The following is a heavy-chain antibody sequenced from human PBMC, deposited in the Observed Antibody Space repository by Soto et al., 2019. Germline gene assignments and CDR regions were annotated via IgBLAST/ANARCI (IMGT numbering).Heavy chain of an antibody. D-gene: IGHD2-8*01. V-gene: IGHV3-21*01. Sequence: KSGGSLRLSCAASGFTFSSYSMNWVRQAPGKGLEWVSSISSSSSYIYYADSVKGRFTISRDNAKNSLYLQMNSLRAEDTAVYYCASEGYCTNGVCSKNYYYGMDVWGQGTTVTVSS. J-gene: IGHJ6*02. CDR3: ASEGYCTNGVCSKNYYYGMDV. CDR1: GFTFSSYS. CDR2: ISSSSSYI.